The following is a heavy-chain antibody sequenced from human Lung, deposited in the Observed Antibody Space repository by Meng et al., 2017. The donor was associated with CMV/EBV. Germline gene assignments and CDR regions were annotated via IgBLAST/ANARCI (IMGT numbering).Heavy chain of an antibody. D-gene: IGHD2-2*01. CDR3: ARDLEYCGSSSCYEDCFDP. J-gene: IGHJ5*02. Sequence: SVXVSXXASGYTFTNYGVSWVRQAPGQGLEWMGWISAYDGDRNYARKFQGRVTMTIDTSTSTAYMELRSLRSDDTAVYYCARDLEYCGSSSCYEDCFDPWGQGTXVTVSS. V-gene: IGHV1-18*01. CDR2: ISAYDGDR. CDR1: GYTFTNYG.